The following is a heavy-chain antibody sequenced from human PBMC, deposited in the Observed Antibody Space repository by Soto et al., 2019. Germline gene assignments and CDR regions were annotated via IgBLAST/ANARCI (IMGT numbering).Heavy chain of an antibody. V-gene: IGHV4-4*07. CDR3: ARLIDYGASFNWFDP. J-gene: IGHJ5*02. Sequence: KPSETLSLTCTVSGGSISSDYWSWIRQPAGKGLDWIGRIYTSGRTTYNPSLKSRVTMSVDTSKKQISLKLSSVTAADTAVYFCARLIDYGASFNWFDPWGQGTLVTVSS. D-gene: IGHD4-17*01. CDR1: GGSISSDY. CDR2: IYTSGRT.